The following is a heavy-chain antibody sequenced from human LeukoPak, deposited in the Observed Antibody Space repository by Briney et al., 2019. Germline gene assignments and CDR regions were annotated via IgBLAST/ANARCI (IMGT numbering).Heavy chain of an antibody. D-gene: IGHD2-21*01. V-gene: IGHV4-34*01. CDR1: GGSFSGYY. Sequence: SETLSLTCAVYGGSFSGYYWSWIRQPPGKGLEWIGEIKHSGSTNYNPSLKSRVTISVDTSKNQFSLKLSSVTAADTAVYYCARGRGTHIVVIAIRDHYWFDPWGRGTLVTVSS. CDR2: IKHSGST. CDR3: ARGRGTHIVVIAIRDHYWFDP. J-gene: IGHJ5*02.